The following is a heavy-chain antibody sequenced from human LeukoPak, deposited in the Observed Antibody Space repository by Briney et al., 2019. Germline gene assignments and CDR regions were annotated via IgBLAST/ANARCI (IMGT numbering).Heavy chain of an antibody. Sequence: PSETLSLTCAVYGGSFSGYYWSWIRQPPGKGLEWIGEINHSGSTNYNPSLKSRVTISVDTSKNQFSLKMSSVTVADTAVYYCARGLRSDYWGQGTLVTVSS. CDR1: GGSFSGYY. CDR2: INHSGST. V-gene: IGHV4-34*01. J-gene: IGHJ4*02. CDR3: ARGLRSDY.